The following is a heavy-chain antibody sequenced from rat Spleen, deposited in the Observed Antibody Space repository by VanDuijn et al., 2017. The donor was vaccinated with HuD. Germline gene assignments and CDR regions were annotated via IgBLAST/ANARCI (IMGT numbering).Heavy chain of an antibody. J-gene: IGHJ2*01. Sequence: EVQLQESGPGLVKPSQSLSLTCSVTGYSLSSNFWVWIRKFPGNKMEWMGFLNSSGRTSYIPSLKSRISITRDTSKNQFFLQLNSVTTEDTATYYCARCGYNSGPLDYWGQGVMVTVSS. D-gene: IGHD4-3*01. CDR3: ARCGYNSGPLDY. V-gene: IGHV3-1*01. CDR2: LNSSGRT. CDR1: GYSLSSNF.